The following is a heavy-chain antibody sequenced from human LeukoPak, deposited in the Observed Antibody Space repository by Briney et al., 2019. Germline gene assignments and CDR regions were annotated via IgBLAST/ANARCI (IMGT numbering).Heavy chain of an antibody. D-gene: IGHD6-13*01. Sequence: SETLSLTCAVYGGSFSGYYWSWIRQPPGKGLEWIGEINHSGSTNYNPSLKSRVTISVDTSKNQFSLKLSSVTAADTAVYYCARGRGRVDSSSWYLYYFDYWGQGTLVTVSS. CDR3: ARGRGRVDSSSWYLYYFDY. CDR2: INHSGST. V-gene: IGHV4-34*01. CDR1: GGSFSGYY. J-gene: IGHJ4*02.